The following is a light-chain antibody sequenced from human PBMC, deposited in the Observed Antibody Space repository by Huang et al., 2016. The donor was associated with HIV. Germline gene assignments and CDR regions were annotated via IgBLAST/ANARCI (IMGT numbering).Light chain of an antibody. V-gene: IGKV3-20*01. CDR3: QQYGSLPLT. CDR1: QSVGSNY. Sequence: EIVLTQSPGTLSLSPGERATLSCRDSQSVGSNYLAWYQQRPGRAPRLRIYGASSRDTGIPDRFSGSGSGTDFTLTISRLEPEDFAVYSCQQYGSLPLTFGGGTKVEIK. CDR2: GAS. J-gene: IGKJ4*01.